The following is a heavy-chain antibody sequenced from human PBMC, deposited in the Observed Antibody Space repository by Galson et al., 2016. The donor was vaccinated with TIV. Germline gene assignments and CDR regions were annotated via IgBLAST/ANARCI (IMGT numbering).Heavy chain of an antibody. D-gene: IGHD3-10*01. CDR2: INPKSGST. V-gene: IGHV1-2*02. CDR3: VKLELIGIAAVGEEYYFHY. Sequence: SVKVSCKASGGTFSNYAVSWVRQAPGQGLEWMGWINPKSGSTKYAQRFQGRVTMTRDTSISTAYMEESCLRAEDTAVYYCVKLELIGIAAVGEEYYFHYWGQGTLVTVSS. CDR1: GGTFSNYA. J-gene: IGHJ4*02.